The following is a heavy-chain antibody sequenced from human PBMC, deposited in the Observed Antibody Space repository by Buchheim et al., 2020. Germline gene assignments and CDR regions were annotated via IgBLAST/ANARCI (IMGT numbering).Heavy chain of an antibody. J-gene: IGHJ4*02. V-gene: IGHV3-23*01. D-gene: IGHD3-22*01. Sequence: EVQLLESGGGLVQPGGSLRLSCAASGFTFSSYAMSWVRQAPGKGLEWVSAISGSGGSTYYADSGKGRFTISRDTSKNTLYLQMNSLRAEDTAVYYCAKDHADYYDSSGYPHVYWGQGTL. CDR3: AKDHADYYDSSGYPHVY. CDR1: GFTFSSYA. CDR2: ISGSGGST.